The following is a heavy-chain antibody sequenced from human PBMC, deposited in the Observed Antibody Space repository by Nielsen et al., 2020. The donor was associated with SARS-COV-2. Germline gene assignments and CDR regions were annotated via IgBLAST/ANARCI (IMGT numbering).Heavy chain of an antibody. CDR2: INHSGST. CDR1: GDSVSSHDW. J-gene: IGHJ6*03. V-gene: IGHV4-4*02. CDR3: AREEWGSPGGVGYYYYYMDV. D-gene: IGHD2-15*01. Sequence: GSLRLSCAVSGDSVSSHDWWTWVRQPPGKGLEWIGEINHSGSTTYNPSLKSRVTISVDTSKNQFSLKLSSVTAADTAVYYCAREEWGSPGGVGYYYYYMDVWGKGTTVTVSS.